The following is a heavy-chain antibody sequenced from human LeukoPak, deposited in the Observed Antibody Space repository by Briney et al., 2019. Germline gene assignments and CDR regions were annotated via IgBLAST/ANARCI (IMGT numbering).Heavy chain of an antibody. D-gene: IGHD5-18*01. Sequence: ASVKVSCKASGYTFTSYDINWVRQATGQGLEWMGWMNPNSGNTGYAQKFRGRVTMTRNTSISTPYMELSSLRSEDTAVYYCARGLDTAMAEVTDYWGQGTLVTVSS. CDR3: ARGLDTAMAEVTDY. J-gene: IGHJ4*02. CDR1: GYTFTSYD. V-gene: IGHV1-8*01. CDR2: MNPNSGNT.